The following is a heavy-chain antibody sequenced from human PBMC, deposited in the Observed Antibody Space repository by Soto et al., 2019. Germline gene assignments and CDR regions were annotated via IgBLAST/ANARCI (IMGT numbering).Heavy chain of an antibody. CDR2: LSSDGHNK. Sequence: QVQLVESGGGVVQPGRSLRLSCAASGFTFSDYAMHWVRQAPGKGLEWVAVLSSDGHNKYYADSVKGRFTISRDNPKNTLFVQMNSLRGDDTGVYDCARDTALAGSRNIDYWGQGTLVTVSS. CDR3: ARDTALAGSRNIDY. CDR1: GFTFSDYA. D-gene: IGHD3-10*01. V-gene: IGHV3-30-3*01. J-gene: IGHJ4*02.